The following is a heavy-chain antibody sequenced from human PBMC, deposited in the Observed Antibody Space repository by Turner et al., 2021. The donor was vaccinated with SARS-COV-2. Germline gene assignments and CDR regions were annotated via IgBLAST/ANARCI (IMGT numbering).Heavy chain of an antibody. CDR1: GYIFINYY. V-gene: IGHV1-46*03. CDR2: INPSGGGT. D-gene: IGHD3-10*01. Sequence: QVQLVQSGADVTQPGASVKVSCKASGYIFINYYIHWVRQAPGQGLEWVGIINPSGGGTRYAQKFRGRVTMTRDTSTSTVSMELSSLRSEDTAVYYCARGELWSFSSYDNWGQGTLVTVSS. CDR3: ARGELWSFSSYDN. J-gene: IGHJ4*02.